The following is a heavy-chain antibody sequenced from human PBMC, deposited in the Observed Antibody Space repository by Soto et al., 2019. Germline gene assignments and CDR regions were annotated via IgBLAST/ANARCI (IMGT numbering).Heavy chain of an antibody. CDR1: GGTFANSA. Sequence: QVQLVQSGAEVKRPGSSVTVSCKASGGTFANSAISWVRQAPGQGLEWMGGIIPIFRTPEYAQKFQGRVKITGDESSGTAYMELTSLRSEDTAVYYCARDKDRVQLGGNDYYAMDVWGQGTTVTVSS. V-gene: IGHV1-69*12. J-gene: IGHJ6*02. CDR3: ARDKDRVQLGGNDYYAMDV. D-gene: IGHD1-1*01. CDR2: IIPIFRTP.